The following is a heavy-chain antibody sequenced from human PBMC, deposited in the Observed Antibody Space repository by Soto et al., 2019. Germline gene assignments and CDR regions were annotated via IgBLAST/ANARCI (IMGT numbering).Heavy chain of an antibody. V-gene: IGHV5-51*01. D-gene: IGHD4-17*01. J-gene: IGHJ4*02. CDR2: IFPGDSDT. CDR3: TSNYGDPPWVY. Sequence: GESLKISCKPSGYRFTSYWIGWVRQMPGKGLEWMGNIFPGDSDTRYSPSFQGQVTISADNSISTAYLQWSSLRASDTAMYYCTSNYGDPPWVYWGQGTLATVSS. CDR1: GYRFTSYW.